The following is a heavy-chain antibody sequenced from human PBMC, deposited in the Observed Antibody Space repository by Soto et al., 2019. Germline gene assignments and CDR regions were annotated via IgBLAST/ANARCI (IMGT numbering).Heavy chain of an antibody. J-gene: IGHJ4*02. Sequence: PGGSLRLSCAASGFTFSSYSMNWVRQAPGKGLEWVSSISSSSSYIYYADSVKGRFTISRDNAKNSLYLQMNSLRAEDTAVYYCARVRYDILTRYGDFDYWGQGNLVTGSS. D-gene: IGHD3-9*01. CDR3: ARVRYDILTRYGDFDY. V-gene: IGHV3-21*01. CDR2: ISSSSSYI. CDR1: GFTFSSYS.